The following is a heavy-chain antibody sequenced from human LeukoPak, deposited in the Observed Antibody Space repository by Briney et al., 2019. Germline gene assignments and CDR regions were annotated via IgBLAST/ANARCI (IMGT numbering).Heavy chain of an antibody. Sequence: SETLSLTCTVSGVSISSYYWSWVRQPPGKGLEWIGYIYYSGSTNYNPSLKSRVTISVDTSKSQFSLRLSSVTAADTAVYHCARETYCSGGTCFFGPDYWGQGTLVTVSS. CDR1: GVSISSYY. CDR2: IYYSGST. V-gene: IGHV4-59*01. CDR3: ARETYCSGGTCFFGPDY. J-gene: IGHJ4*02. D-gene: IGHD2-15*01.